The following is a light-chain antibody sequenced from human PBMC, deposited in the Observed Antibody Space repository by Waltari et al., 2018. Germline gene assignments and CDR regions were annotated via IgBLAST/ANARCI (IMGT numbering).Light chain of an antibody. CDR1: QSISKY. J-gene: IGKJ1*01. Sequence: EIVLTQSPGTLSLSPGERATLSGRASQSISKYLAWYQQKPDQAPRLLIYDTSTRATGIPDRFSGGGSGTDFSLTISRLEPEDFAVYYCQKYGTLPATFGQGTKVELK. CDR3: QKYGTLPAT. V-gene: IGKV3-20*01. CDR2: DTS.